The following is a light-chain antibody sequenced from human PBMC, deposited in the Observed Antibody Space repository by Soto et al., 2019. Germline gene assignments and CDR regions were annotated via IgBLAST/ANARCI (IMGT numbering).Light chain of an antibody. J-gene: IGKJ1*01. CDR3: QQYKTDSPWT. CDR1: QSISSW. CDR2: KAS. V-gene: IGKV1-5*03. Sequence: DIQMTQSPSTLSASVGDRVTITCRASQSISSWLAWYQQKPGKAPKLLIYKASSLETGVPSRFSGSGSGTEFTLTISSLQPDDFGTYYCQQYKTDSPWTFGQGTKVEIK.